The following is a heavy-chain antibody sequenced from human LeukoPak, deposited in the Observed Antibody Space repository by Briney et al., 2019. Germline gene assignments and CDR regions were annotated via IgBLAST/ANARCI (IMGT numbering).Heavy chain of an antibody. Sequence: GGSLRLSCAASGFTFSSYSMSWVRQAPGKGLEWVSAISGSGGSTYYADSVKGRFTISRDNSKNTLYLQMNSLRAEDTAVYYCAKGGPLPYYDFWSGYFNWFDPWGQGTLVTVSS. CDR1: GFTFSSYS. CDR2: ISGSGGST. V-gene: IGHV3-23*01. J-gene: IGHJ5*02. CDR3: AKGGPLPYYDFWSGYFNWFDP. D-gene: IGHD3-3*01.